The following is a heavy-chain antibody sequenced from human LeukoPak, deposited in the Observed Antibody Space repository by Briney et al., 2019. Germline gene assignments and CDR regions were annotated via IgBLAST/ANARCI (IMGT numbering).Heavy chain of an antibody. CDR2: IYTSGST. D-gene: IGHD6-6*01. J-gene: IGHJ5*02. Sequence: PSQTLSLTCTVSGGSISSGSYYWSWIRQPAGKGLEWIGRIYTSGSTNYNPSLKSRVTISVDTSKNQFSLKLSSVTAADTAVYYCARGRRWQLVRWFDPWGQGTLVTVSS. CDR1: GGSISSGSYY. CDR3: ARGRRWQLVRWFDP. V-gene: IGHV4-61*02.